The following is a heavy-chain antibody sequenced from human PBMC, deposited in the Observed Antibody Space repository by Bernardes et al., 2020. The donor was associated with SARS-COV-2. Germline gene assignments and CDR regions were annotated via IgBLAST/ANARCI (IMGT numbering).Heavy chain of an antibody. D-gene: IGHD2-21*01. CDR3: ARDVSPFGHNSGDI. CDR2: ISSSGSHI. CDR1: GFTLNSYK. Sequence: GGSLRLSCAASGFTLNSYKMKWVRQAPGKGLEWVPSISSSGSHIFYADSVKGRFTISRDNGKDTVYLQMNSLRVDDTARYYCARDVSPFGHNSGDIWGPGTMVTVSS. V-gene: IGHV3-21*01. J-gene: IGHJ3*02.